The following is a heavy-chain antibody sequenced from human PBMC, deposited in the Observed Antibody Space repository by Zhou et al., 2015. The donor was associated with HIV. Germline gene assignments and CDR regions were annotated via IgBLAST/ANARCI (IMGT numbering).Heavy chain of an antibody. J-gene: IGHJ4*02. CDR3: ARDLGGSSSWSVSPFGY. D-gene: IGHD6-13*01. CDR1: GGTFSSYA. CDR2: IIPIFGTA. Sequence: QVQLVQSGAEVKKPGSSVKVSCKASGGTFSSYAISWVRQAPGQGLEWMGGIIPIFGTANYAQKFQGRVTITADESTSTAYMELSSLRSEDTAVYYCARDLGGSSSWSVSPFGYWGQGTLVTVSS. V-gene: IGHV1-69*01.